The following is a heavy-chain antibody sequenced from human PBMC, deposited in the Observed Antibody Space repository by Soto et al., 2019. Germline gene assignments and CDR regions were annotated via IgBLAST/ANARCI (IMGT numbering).Heavy chain of an antibody. CDR3: AKDYDSSGYYLDYFDY. J-gene: IGHJ4*02. V-gene: IGHV3-23*01. CDR1: GFTFSSYA. CDR2: ISGSGGST. Sequence: GGSLRLSCAASGFTFSSYAMSWVRQAPGKGLEWVSAISGSGGSTYYADSVKGRFTISRDNSKNTLYLQMNSLRAEDTAVYYCAKDYDSSGYYLDYFDYWGQGTLVTVSS. D-gene: IGHD3-22*01.